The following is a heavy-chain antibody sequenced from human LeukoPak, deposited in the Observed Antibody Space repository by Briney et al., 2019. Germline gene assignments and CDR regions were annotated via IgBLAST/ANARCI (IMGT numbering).Heavy chain of an antibody. V-gene: IGHV4-4*07. CDR1: GGSISSYY. J-gene: IGHJ4*02. D-gene: IGHD3-22*01. Sequence: SETLSLTCTVSGGSISSYYWSWIRQPAGKGLEWIGRIYTSGSTNYNPSFKSRVTMSVDPSKNQFSLKLTSVTVADTATYYCVRQGTNSGYYLLDYWGQGHLVIVSS. CDR3: VRQGTNSGYYLLDY. CDR2: IYTSGST.